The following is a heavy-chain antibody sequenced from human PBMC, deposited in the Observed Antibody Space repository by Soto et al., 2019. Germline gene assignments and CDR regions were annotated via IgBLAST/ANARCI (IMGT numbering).Heavy chain of an antibody. CDR2: IIPILGIA. CDR3: AREDSSSLAPMPYYFDY. V-gene: IGHV1-69*04. CDR1: GGTFSSYT. D-gene: IGHD6-6*01. J-gene: IGHJ4*02. Sequence: SVKVSCKAFGGTFSSYTISWVRQAPGQGLEWMGRIIPILGIANYAQKFQGRVTITADKSTSTAYMELSSLRSEDTAVYYCAREDSSSLAPMPYYFDYWGQGTLVTVSS.